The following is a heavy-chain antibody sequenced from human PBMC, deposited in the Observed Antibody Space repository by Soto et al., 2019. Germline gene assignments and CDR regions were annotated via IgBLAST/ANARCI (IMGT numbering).Heavy chain of an antibody. Sequence: PGGSLRLSCTGSGFIFSAYWMSWVRHGPGKGLEWVAMINRGSSGTHYVGSVKGRFTISRDNAKNSLYLQMNSLRVEDTAVYYCATLDTAEIQTAAFWGQGTLVTVSS. D-gene: IGHD5-18*01. J-gene: IGHJ4*02. CDR3: ATLDTAEIQTAAF. V-gene: IGHV3-7*01. CDR1: GFIFSAYW. CDR2: INRGSSGT.